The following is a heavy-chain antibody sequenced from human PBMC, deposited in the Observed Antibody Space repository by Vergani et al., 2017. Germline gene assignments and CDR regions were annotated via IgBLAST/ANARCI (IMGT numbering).Heavy chain of an antibody. CDR2: ISGSCGST. D-gene: IGHD3-10*01. J-gene: IGHJ4*02. CDR1: GFTFSSYA. CDR3: TTVGLWFGELYDTINDPLDY. V-gene: IGHV3-23*04. Sequence: EVQLVESGGGLVQPGGSLRLSCAASGFTFSSYAMSWVRQAPGKGLEWVSAISGSCGSTYYADSVKGRFTISRDNSKNTLYLQMNSLRAEDTAVYYCTTVGLWFGELYDTINDPLDYWGQGTLVTVSS.